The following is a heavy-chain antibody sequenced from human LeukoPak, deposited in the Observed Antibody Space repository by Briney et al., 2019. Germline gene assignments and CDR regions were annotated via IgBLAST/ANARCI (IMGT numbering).Heavy chain of an antibody. CDR1: GYTFTGYY. D-gene: IGHD3-22*01. CDR2: INPNSGGT. CDR3: ASSFFYDNSGYYP. Sequence: GASVKVSCKASGYTFTGYYKHWVRQAPGQGLEWMGRINPNSGGTNYAQKFQGRVTMTRDTPITTAYMELSRLRSDDTAVYYCASSFFYDNSGYYPWGQGTLVTVSS. V-gene: IGHV1-2*06. J-gene: IGHJ5*02.